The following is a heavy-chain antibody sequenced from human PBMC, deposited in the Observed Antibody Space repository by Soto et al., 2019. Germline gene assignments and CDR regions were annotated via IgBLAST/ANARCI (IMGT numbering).Heavy chain of an antibody. V-gene: IGHV1-18*04. CDR2: FKPHNGDT. CDR1: GYPFSKYG. CDR3: ATSYDSGFDP. Sequence: QLQLVQSGAEVERPGASVRVSCKAYGYPFSKYGISWIRQAPGQGLEWMGWFKPHNGDTNYAQKFQCRVTMTTDTTSNTAYIELRSLRSDDTAVYYCATSYDSGFDPWGQGTLVSVSS. D-gene: IGHD5-12*01. J-gene: IGHJ5*02.